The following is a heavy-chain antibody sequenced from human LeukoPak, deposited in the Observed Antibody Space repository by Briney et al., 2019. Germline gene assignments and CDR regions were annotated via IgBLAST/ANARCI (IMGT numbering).Heavy chain of an antibody. V-gene: IGHV3-23*01. CDR2: IRGSGGST. CDR1: GFTFSSYA. Sequence: GGSLRLSCAASGFTFSSYAMSWVRQAPGKGLEWVSAIRGSGGSTYYADSVKGRFTISRDNSKNTLYLQMNSLRAEDTAVYYCAKDHFEYSSSFYYWGQGTLVTVSS. D-gene: IGHD6-6*01. CDR3: AKDHFEYSSSFYY. J-gene: IGHJ4*02.